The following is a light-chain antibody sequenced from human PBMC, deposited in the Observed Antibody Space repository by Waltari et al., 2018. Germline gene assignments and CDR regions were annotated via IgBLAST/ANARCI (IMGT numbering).Light chain of an antibody. CDR1: RTNIGAGYD. CDR2: DTT. J-gene: IGLJ1*01. Sequence: QSVLTQPPSVSGAPGQRVTISCPGSRTNIGAGYDVQWYQQLPGTAPKLIIYDTTNRPAGVPDRFSGSKSGASASLAITGLPPEDEADYFCQSYDSTLSVLYVFGTGTKVTVL. V-gene: IGLV1-40*01. CDR3: QSYDSTLSVLYV.